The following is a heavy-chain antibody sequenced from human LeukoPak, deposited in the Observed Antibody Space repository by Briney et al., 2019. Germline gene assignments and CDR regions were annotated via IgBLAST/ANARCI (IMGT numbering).Heavy chain of an antibody. J-gene: IGHJ6*03. D-gene: IGHD5-24*01. CDR2: VTAFNENT. CDR3: VRNTYGYKFSIDV. CDR1: GFALTTYN. V-gene: IGHV1-18*01. Sequence: ASVKVSCKASGFALTTYNIVWLRQAPGQGLEWVGWVTAFNENTHYSRRFQGRVTMTRDTSTSTAYMELRSLRSDDTAVYNCVRNTYGYKFSIDVWGKGTTVTVSS.